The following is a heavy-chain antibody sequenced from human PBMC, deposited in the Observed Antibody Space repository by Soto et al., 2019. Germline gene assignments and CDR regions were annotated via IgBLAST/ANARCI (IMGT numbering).Heavy chain of an antibody. Sequence: SETLSLTCTVSGGSISTYYWTWIRQPPGKGLEWIGYIYYSGSTNYNPSLKSRVTISVDTSKNQFSLKLSSVTAADTAVYYCARAPGSSWLGNWFDPWGEGTLVTVSS. V-gene: IGHV4-59*01. CDR3: ARAPGSSWLGNWFDP. CDR2: IYYSGST. D-gene: IGHD6-13*01. CDR1: GGSISTYY. J-gene: IGHJ5*02.